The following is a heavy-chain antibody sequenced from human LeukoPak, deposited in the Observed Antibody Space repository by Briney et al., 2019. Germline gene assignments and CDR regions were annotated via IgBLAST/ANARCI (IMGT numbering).Heavy chain of an antibody. J-gene: IGHJ4*02. CDR1: GGSISSGGYY. D-gene: IGHD1-7*01. V-gene: IGHV4-31*03. CDR2: IYYSGST. Sequence: SETLSLTCTVSGGSISSGGYYWSWIRQHPGTGLEWIGYIYYSGSTYYNPSLKSRVTISVDTSKSQFSLKLSSVTAADTAVYYCARKATLGGTSYFDYWGQGTLVTVSS. CDR3: ARKATLGGTSYFDY.